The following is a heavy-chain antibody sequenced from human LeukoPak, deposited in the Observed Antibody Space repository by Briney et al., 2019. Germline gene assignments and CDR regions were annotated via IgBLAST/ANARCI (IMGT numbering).Heavy chain of an antibody. V-gene: IGHV1-69*04. CDR3: ARDLLMNYYDSSGYSS. J-gene: IGHJ4*02. CDR2: IIPILGIA. D-gene: IGHD3-22*01. Sequence: ASVKVSCKASGGTFSSYAISWVRQAPGQGLEWMGRIIPILGIANYAQKFQGRVTITADKSTSTAYMELSSLRSEDTAVYYCARDLLMNYYDSSGYSSWGQGTLVTVSS. CDR1: GGTFSSYA.